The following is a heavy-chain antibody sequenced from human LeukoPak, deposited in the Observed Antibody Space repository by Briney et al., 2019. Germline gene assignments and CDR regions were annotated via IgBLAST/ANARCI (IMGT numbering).Heavy chain of an antibody. D-gene: IGHD2-2*01. J-gene: IGHJ6*02. CDR3: AREIDCSSTSCYPQTPSDYYYGMDV. Sequence: ASVKVSCKASGYTFTSYYMHWVRQAPGQGLEGMGIINPSGGSTSYAQKFQGRVTMTRDTSTSTVYMELSSLRSEDTAVYYCAREIDCSSTSCYPQTPSDYYYGMDVWGQGTTVTVSS. CDR1: GYTFTSYY. CDR2: INPSGGST. V-gene: IGHV1-46*01.